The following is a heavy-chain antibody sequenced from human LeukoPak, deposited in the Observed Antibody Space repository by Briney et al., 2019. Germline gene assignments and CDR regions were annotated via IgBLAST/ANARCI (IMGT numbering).Heavy chain of an antibody. CDR1: GGSISSYY. D-gene: IGHD3-9*01. CDR3: ARQFSYYDILTGYLPAHFDY. V-gene: IGHV4-59*08. Sequence: PSETLSLTCTVSGGSISSYYWSWIRQPPVKGLEWIGYIYYSGSTNYNPSLKSRVTISVDTSKNQFSLKLSSVTAVDTAVYYCARQFSYYDILTGYLPAHFDYWGQGTLVTVSS. CDR2: IYYSGST. J-gene: IGHJ4*02.